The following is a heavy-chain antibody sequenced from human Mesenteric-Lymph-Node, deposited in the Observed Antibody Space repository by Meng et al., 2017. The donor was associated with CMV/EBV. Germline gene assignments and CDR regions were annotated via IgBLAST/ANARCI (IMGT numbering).Heavy chain of an antibody. CDR1: GGSISSTFYY. CDR3: ARDEYSSSPRNYYGMDV. J-gene: IGHJ6*02. D-gene: IGHD6-6*01. CDR2: IYYSGST. Sequence: GSLRLSCTVSGGSISSTFYYWGWIRQPPEKGLEWIGSIYYSGSTYYNPSLKSRVTISVDTSKNQFSLKLSSVTAADTAVYYCARDEYSSSPRNYYGMDVWGQGTTVTVSS. V-gene: IGHV4-39*07.